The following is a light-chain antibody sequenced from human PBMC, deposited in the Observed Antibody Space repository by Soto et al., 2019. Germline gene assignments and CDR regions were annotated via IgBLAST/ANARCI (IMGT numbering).Light chain of an antibody. V-gene: IGLV7-46*01. CDR1: TGAVTSGHY. CDR2: DTN. Sequence: QTVVTQEPSLTVSPGGTVTLTCGSSTGAVTSGHYPYWFQQKPGQAPRTLIYDTNNKHSWTPARFSGSLLGGKAALTLSDAQPEDEAEYCCLLSYPGVRAVFRGGTQLTVL. CDR3: LLSYPGVRAV. J-gene: IGLJ7*01.